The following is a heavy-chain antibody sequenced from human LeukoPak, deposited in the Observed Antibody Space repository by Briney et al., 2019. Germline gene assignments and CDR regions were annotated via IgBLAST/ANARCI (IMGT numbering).Heavy chain of an antibody. CDR1: GGSVNSDSDY. V-gene: IGHV4-61*01. D-gene: IGHD6-19*01. CDR3: ARQLRGEAVAGHLQPFDY. CDR2: IYYSGST. J-gene: IGHJ4*02. Sequence: SETLSLTCTVSGGSVNSDSDYWTWIRQPPGKGLEWIGYIYYSGSTNYNPSLKSRVTISVDTSKNQFSLKLSSVTAADTAVYFCARQLRGEAVAGHLQPFDYWGQGTLVTVSS.